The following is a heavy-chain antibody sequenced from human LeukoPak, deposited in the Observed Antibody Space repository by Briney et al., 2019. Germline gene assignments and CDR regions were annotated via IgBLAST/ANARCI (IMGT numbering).Heavy chain of an antibody. CDR3: ARDSPAWSGYYDY. CDR2: INSDGSST. Sequence: PGGSLRLPCAASEFTFSSYWMHWVRQAPGKGLVWVSRINSDGSSTSYADSVKGRFTISRDNAKNTLYLQMNSLRAEDTAVYYCARDSPAWSGYYDYWGQGTLVTVSS. V-gene: IGHV3-74*01. J-gene: IGHJ4*02. CDR1: EFTFSSYW. D-gene: IGHD3-3*01.